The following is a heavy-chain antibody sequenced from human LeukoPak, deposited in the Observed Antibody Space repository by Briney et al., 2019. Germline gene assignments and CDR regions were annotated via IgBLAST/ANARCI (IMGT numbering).Heavy chain of an antibody. Sequence: GGSLRLSCETSGFIFSSYGMHWVRQAPGKGLEWVAVISYDGSNKYYADSVKGRFTISRDNSKNTLYLQMNSLRAEDTAVYYCAREDCSSTSCYTNYWGQGTLVTVSS. J-gene: IGHJ4*02. CDR2: ISYDGSNK. CDR1: GFIFSSYG. V-gene: IGHV3-30*19. D-gene: IGHD2-2*02. CDR3: AREDCSSTSCYTNY.